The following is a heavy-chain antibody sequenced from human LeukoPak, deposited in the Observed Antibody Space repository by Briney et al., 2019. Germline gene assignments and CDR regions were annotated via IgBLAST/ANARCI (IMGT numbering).Heavy chain of an antibody. CDR3: ASSLDYGDYGDY. J-gene: IGHJ4*02. V-gene: IGHV3-23*01. CDR2: IKRSGGGT. CDR1: GFAFNNYA. Sequence: GGSLRLSCAASGFAFNNYAMSWVRQAPGKGLEWVSTIKRSGGGTYYADSVRGRFTISRDNSKNTLYLQMNSLRAEDTAVYYCASSLDYGDYGDYWGQGTLVTVSS. D-gene: IGHD4-17*01.